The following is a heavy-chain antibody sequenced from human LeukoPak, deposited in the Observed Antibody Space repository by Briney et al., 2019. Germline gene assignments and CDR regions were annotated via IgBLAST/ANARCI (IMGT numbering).Heavy chain of an antibody. CDR3: ARDCDRSGYYCY. V-gene: IGHV1-18*01. CDR2: ISAYNGDT. Sequence: GASVKVSCKASGYSFTSYGISWVRQAPGQGLEWMGWISAYNGDTNYAQKLQGRVTMTTDTSTSTAYMELRSLISDDTAVYYCARDCDRSGYYCYWGQGTLVTVSS. CDR1: GYSFTSYG. J-gene: IGHJ4*02. D-gene: IGHD3-22*01.